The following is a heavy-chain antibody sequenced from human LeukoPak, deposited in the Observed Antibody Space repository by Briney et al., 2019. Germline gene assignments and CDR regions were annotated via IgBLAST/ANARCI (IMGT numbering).Heavy chain of an antibody. CDR1: GGSFSGYY. V-gene: IGHV4-34*01. J-gene: IGHJ6*03. CDR3: ARVGVAARPHYYYYYYMDV. Sequence: PSETLSLTCAVYGGSFSGYYWSWIRQPPGKGLEWIGEINHSGSTNYNPSLKSRVTISVDTSKNQFSPKLSSVTAADTAVYYCARVGVAARPHYYYYYYMDVWGKGTTVTVSS. CDR2: INHSGST. D-gene: IGHD6-6*01.